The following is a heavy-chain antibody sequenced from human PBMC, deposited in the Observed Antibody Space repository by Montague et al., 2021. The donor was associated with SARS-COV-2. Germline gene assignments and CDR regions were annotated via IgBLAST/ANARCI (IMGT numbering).Heavy chain of an antibody. D-gene: IGHD4-17*01. CDR3: ASVYTVTYYFDY. J-gene: IGHJ4*02. CDR1: GGSISSCYFS. CDR2: LYTDGNT. V-gene: IGHV4-61*02. Sequence: TLSLTCAVYGGSISSCYFSWSCISQPAGKGLESIGRLYTDGNTNYNPSLRSRVTISVDTSKNQFSLELSSVTAADTAVYYCASVYTVTYYFDYWGRGTLVSVSS.